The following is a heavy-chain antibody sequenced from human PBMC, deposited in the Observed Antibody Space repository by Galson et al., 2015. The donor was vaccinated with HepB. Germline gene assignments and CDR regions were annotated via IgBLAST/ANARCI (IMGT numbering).Heavy chain of an antibody. D-gene: IGHD6-19*01. CDR2: IIPIFGTA. V-gene: IGHV1-69*13. Sequence: SVKVSCKASGGTFSSYAISWVRQAPGQGLEWMGGIIPIFGTANYAQKFQGRVTITADESTSTAYMELSSLRSEDMAVYYCARDGGIAVAGTWFYWGQGTLVTVSS. CDR1: GGTFSSYA. J-gene: IGHJ4*02. CDR3: ARDGGIAVAGTWFY.